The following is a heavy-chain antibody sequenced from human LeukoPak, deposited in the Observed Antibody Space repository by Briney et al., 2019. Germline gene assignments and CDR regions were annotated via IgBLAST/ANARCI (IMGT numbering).Heavy chain of an antibody. D-gene: IGHD6-19*01. J-gene: IGHJ4*02. CDR3: ARGGGYSSGGGFDY. Sequence: SDTLSLTCTVSGCSISSYYRSWIRQPPGKGLEWIGYIYYSGSTNYNRSLKSRVTISVDTSKNQFSLKLSSVTAADTAVYYCARGGGYSSGGGFDYWGQGTLVTVSS. V-gene: IGHV4-59*07. CDR1: GCSISSYY. CDR2: IYYSGST.